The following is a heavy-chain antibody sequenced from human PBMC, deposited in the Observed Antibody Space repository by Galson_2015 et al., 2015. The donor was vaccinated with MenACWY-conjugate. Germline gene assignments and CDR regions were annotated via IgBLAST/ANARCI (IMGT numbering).Heavy chain of an antibody. CDR2: IKPDGSEK. V-gene: IGHV3-7*03. Sequence: SLRLSCAVSGFTFSRYWMHWVRQAPGKGLEWVADIKPDGSEKYYADSVKGRFTISRDNVKNSLYLQMNSLRAEDTAVCYCASEDYYYDSSSRRKLSMDYWGQGTLVTVSS. CDR1: GFTFSRYW. CDR3: ASEDYYYDSSSRRKLSMDY. J-gene: IGHJ4*02. D-gene: IGHD3-22*01.